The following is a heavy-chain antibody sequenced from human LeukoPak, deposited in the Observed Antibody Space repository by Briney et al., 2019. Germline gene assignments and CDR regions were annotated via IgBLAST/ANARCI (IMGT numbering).Heavy chain of an antibody. J-gene: IGHJ5*02. V-gene: IGHV1-69*05. CDR1: GGTFSSYA. Sequence: GSSVKVSCKASGGTFSSYAISWVRQAPGQGLEWMGGIIPIFGTANYAQKFQGRVTITTDESTSTAYMELSSLRSEDTAVYYCAKETTYPYNWFDPWGQGTLVTVSS. CDR3: AKETTYPYNWFDP. CDR2: IIPIFGTA. D-gene: IGHD4-11*01.